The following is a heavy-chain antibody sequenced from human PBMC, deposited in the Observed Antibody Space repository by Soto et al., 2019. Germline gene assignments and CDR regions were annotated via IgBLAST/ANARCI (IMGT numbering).Heavy chain of an antibody. D-gene: IGHD2-21*02. CDR1: GYAFSSYA. CDR2: INIGSGNT. CDR3: ARSDYCGADCYAFLDY. Sequence: ASVKVSCKASGYAFSSYAMHWVRQAPGQGLEWMGWINIGSGNTEYSQNFQDRITITRDTSTSTAYMELSSLRSEDTAVYYCARSDYCGADCYAFLDYWGQGTLVTVSS. V-gene: IGHV1-3*04. J-gene: IGHJ4*02.